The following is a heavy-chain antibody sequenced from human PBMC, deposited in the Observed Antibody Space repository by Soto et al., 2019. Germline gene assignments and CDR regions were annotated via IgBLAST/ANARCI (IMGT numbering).Heavy chain of an antibody. CDR2: ISSTSATI. J-gene: IGHJ5*02. Sequence: EVQLVESGGGLVQPGGSLRLSCAASKFTFSGYSMNWVRQAPGKGLEWVSYISSTSATIYYADSVKGRFTISRADAKNSLYLQMNSLRDEDTAVYYCARGSEKGGGPWGQGTLVTVSS. CDR3: ARGSEKGGGP. V-gene: IGHV3-48*02. D-gene: IGHD3-16*01. CDR1: KFTFSGYS.